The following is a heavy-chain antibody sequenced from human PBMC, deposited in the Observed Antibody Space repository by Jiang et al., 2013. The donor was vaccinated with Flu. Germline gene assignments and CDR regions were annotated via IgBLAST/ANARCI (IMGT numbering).Heavy chain of an antibody. CDR1: GGSFSGYY. CDR2: VSHSGST. V-gene: IGHV4-34*01. J-gene: IGHJ6*02. CDR3: ATYDLLTGYTGVLPDV. Sequence: LLKPSETLSLTCAVYGGSFSGYYWSWIRQPPGKGLEWIGEVSHSGSTNYNPSLKSRVTISKDTSKYQFSLKLTSVTAADTAVYFCATYDLLTGYTGVLPDVWGQGTTVTVSS. D-gene: IGHD3-9*01.